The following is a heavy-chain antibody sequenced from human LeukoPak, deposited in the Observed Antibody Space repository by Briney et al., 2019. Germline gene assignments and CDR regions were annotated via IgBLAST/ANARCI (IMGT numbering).Heavy chain of an antibody. J-gene: IGHJ4*02. CDR1: EYHFISYW. CDR2: IDPSDSYT. Sequence: GESLKISCKGSEYHFISYWISWVRQLPGKGLEWMGRIDPSDSYTKYGPSFQGHVTISVDKSISTAYLQWSSLKASDTAIYYCARQPQYCSSTSCYFDYWGQGTLVTVSS. CDR3: ARQPQYCSSTSCYFDY. V-gene: IGHV5-10-1*01. D-gene: IGHD2-2*01.